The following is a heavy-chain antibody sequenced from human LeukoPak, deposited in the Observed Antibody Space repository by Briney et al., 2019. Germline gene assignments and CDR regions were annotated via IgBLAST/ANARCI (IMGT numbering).Heavy chain of an antibody. V-gene: IGHV4-34*01. CDR3: ARSRAWIDYVWGAWDFDY. Sequence: SETLSLTCAGYGGSFSGYYWSWIRQPPGKGLEWIGEINHSGRTNYNPSLKSRVTISVDTSKNQFSLTLNSVTAADKAVYSCARSRAWIDYVWGAWDFDYWGQGILGTVS. D-gene: IGHD3-16*01. CDR2: INHSGRT. CDR1: GGSFSGYY. J-gene: IGHJ4*02.